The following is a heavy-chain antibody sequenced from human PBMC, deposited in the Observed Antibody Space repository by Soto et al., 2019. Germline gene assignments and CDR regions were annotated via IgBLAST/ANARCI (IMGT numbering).Heavy chain of an antibody. CDR3: ARARRAAAGTGFDY. D-gene: IGHD6-13*01. Sequence: GGSLRLSCAASGFTFSSYSMNWVRQAPGKGLEWVSSISSSSSYIYYADSVKGRFTISRDNAKNSLYLQMNSLRAEDTAVYYCARARRAAAGTGFDYWGQGTLVTVSS. CDR2: ISSSSSYI. V-gene: IGHV3-21*01. J-gene: IGHJ4*02. CDR1: GFTFSSYS.